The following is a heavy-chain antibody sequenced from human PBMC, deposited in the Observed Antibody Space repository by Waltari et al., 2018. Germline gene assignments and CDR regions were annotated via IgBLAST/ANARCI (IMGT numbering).Heavy chain of an antibody. Sequence: QVQLQESGPGLVKPSETLSLTCTVSGGSISSYYWSWIRQPAGKGLEWIGRIYTSGSTNYNPSLKSRVTRSVDTSKNQFSLKLSSVTAADTAVYYCARVEMATITNAFDIWGQGTMVTVSS. CDR1: GGSISSYY. CDR3: ARVEMATITNAFDI. D-gene: IGHD5-12*01. CDR2: IYTSGST. J-gene: IGHJ3*02. V-gene: IGHV4-4*07.